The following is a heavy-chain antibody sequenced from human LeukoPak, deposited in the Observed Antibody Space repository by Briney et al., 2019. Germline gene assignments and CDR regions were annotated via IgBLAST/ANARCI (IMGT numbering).Heavy chain of an antibody. CDR2: INPNSGGT. Sequence: ASVKVSCKTSGYTFTGYYMHWVRQAPGQGLEWMGRINPNSGGTNYAQKFQGWVTMTRDTSISTAYMELSRLRSDDTAVYYCARGGRWLQLHHIDYWGQGTLVTVSS. J-gene: IGHJ4*02. CDR1: GYTFTGYY. CDR3: ARGGRWLQLHHIDY. D-gene: IGHD5-24*01. V-gene: IGHV1-2*04.